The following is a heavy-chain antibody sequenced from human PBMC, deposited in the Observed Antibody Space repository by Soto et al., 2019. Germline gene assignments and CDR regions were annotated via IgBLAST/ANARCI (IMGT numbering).Heavy chain of an antibody. D-gene: IGHD6-19*01. CDR2: ISGSGGST. CDR3: AKQQWLVEVLSFDY. CDR1: GFTFSSYA. J-gene: IGHJ4*02. V-gene: IGHV3-23*01. Sequence: GGSLRLSCAASGFTFSSYAMSWVRQAPGKGLEWVSAISGSGGSTYYADSVKGRFTISKDNSKNTLYLQMNSLRAEDTAVYYCAKQQWLVEVLSFDYWGQGTLVTVLL.